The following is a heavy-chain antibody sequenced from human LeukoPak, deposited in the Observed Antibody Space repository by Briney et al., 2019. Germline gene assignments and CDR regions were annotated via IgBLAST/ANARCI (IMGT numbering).Heavy chain of an antibody. CDR2: IYTSGST. J-gene: IGHJ3*02. CDR1: GGSICSYY. V-gene: IGHV4-4*07. Sequence: PSETLSLTCTVSGGSICSYYWSWIRQPAGKGLEWVGRIYTSGSTNYNPSLKSRVTMSVDTSKNQFSLKLSSVTAADTAVYYCARTYYYDSSGYLQGCAFDIWGQGTMVTVSS. D-gene: IGHD3-22*01. CDR3: ARTYYYDSSGYLQGCAFDI.